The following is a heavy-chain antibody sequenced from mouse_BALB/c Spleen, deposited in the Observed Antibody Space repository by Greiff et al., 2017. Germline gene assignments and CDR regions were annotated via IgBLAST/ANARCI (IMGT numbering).Heavy chain of an antibody. CDR3: ARRATVVGPDFDY. Sequence: EVKVEESGGGLVKPGGSLKLSCAASGFTFSSYAMSWVRQTPVKRLEWVASISSGGSTYYPDSVKGRFTISRDNARNILYLQMSSLRSEDTAMYYCARRATVVGPDFDYWGQGTTLTVSS. CDR2: ISSGGST. V-gene: IGHV5-6-5*01. J-gene: IGHJ2*01. D-gene: IGHD1-1*01. CDR1: GFTFSSYA.